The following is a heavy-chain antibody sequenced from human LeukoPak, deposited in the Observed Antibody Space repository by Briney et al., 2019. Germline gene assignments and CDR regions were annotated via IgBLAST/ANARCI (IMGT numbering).Heavy chain of an antibody. CDR2: IYTSGST. V-gene: IGHV4-61*08. J-gene: IGHJ5*02. CDR3: ARQIVGAKYNWFDP. CDR1: GDPISRGAYY. D-gene: IGHD1-26*01. Sequence: SETLSLTCSVSGDPISRGAYYWSRVRQSPGKGLEWIGYIYTSGSTNYNPSPKSRVTISVDTSRNQFSLKLSSVTAADTAVYYCARQIVGAKYNWFDPWGQGTLVTVSS.